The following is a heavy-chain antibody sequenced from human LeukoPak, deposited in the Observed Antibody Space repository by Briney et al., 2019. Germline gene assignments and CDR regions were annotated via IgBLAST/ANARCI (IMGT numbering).Heavy chain of an antibody. V-gene: IGHV3-23*01. D-gene: IGHD6-13*01. CDR1: GFTFSSYA. CDR2: ISGSGGST. Sequence: GGSLRLSCAASGFTFSSYAMSWVRQAPGKGLEWVSAISGSGGSTYYADSVKGRFTISRDNSKNTLYLQMNSLRAEDTAVYYCARDIGGSWLLYYFDYWGQGTLVTVSS. J-gene: IGHJ4*02. CDR3: ARDIGGSWLLYYFDY.